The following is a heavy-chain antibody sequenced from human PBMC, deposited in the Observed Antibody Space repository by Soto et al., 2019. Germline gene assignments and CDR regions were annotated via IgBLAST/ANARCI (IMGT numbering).Heavy chain of an antibody. CDR2: INAGNGNT. V-gene: IGHV1-3*01. Sequence: QVQLVQSGAEVKKPGASVKVSCKASGYSFTSYAMHWVRQAPGQRLEWMGWINAGNGNTKYSQRFQGRVTITRDTSASTAYMELSSLRSEDTAVYFCARVSGFYYWDDWCQGTRVTVSS. D-gene: IGHD3-22*01. J-gene: IGHJ4*02. CDR1: GYSFTSYA. CDR3: ARVSGFYYWDD.